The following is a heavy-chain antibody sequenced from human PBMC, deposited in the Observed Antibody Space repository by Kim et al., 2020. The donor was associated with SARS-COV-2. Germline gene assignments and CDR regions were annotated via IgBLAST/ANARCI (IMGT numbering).Heavy chain of an antibody. Sequence: GGSLRLSCAASGFTFSSYSMNWVRQAPGKGLEWVSSISSSSSYIYYADSVKGRFTISRDNAKNSLYLQMNSLRAEDTAVYYCARGNYCSSTSCPYDLWGRGTLVTVSS. D-gene: IGHD2-2*01. CDR1: GFTFSSYS. CDR2: ISSSSSYI. CDR3: ARGNYCSSTSCPYDL. V-gene: IGHV3-21*01. J-gene: IGHJ2*01.